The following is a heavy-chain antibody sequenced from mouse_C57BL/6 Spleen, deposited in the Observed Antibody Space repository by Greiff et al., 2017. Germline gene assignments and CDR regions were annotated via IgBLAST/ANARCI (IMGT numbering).Heavy chain of an antibody. D-gene: IGHD4-1*01. J-gene: IGHJ2*01. CDR2: INYDGSST. CDR3: ARDLGLDY. CDR1: GFTFSDYY. V-gene: IGHV5-16*01. Sequence: EVKLVESEGGLVQPGSSMKLSCTASGFTFSDYYMAWVRQVPEKGLEWVANINYDGSSTYYLDSLKSRFIISRDNAKNILYLQMSSLKSEDTATYYCARDLGLDYWGEGTTLTVSS.